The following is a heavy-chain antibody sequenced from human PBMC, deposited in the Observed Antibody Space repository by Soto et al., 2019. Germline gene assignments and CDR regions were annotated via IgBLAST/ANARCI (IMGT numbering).Heavy chain of an antibody. V-gene: IGHV1-2*02. Sequence: ASVKVSCKASGYNFSDYYIHWVRRAPGQGLEWLGWVSPKSGGTNYAQKFKGRVTMTRDTSSNTVYMDLSGLKSDDTAVFYCAREISGGGTLNWFDPWGQGTLVTVSS. CDR2: VSPKSGGT. CDR1: GYNFSDYY. D-gene: IGHD2-8*02. CDR3: AREISGGGTLNWFDP. J-gene: IGHJ5*02.